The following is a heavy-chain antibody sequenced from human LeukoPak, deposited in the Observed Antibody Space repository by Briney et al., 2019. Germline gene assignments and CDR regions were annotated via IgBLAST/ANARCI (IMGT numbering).Heavy chain of an antibody. D-gene: IGHD6-13*01. V-gene: IGHV1-69*02. CDR1: GGTFSSYT. CDR2: IIPILGIA. J-gene: IGHJ3*02. Sequence: ASVKVSCKDSGGTFSSYTISWVRQAPGQGLEWMGRIIPILGIANYAQKFQGRVTISADKSTTTAYMELSSLTSEDTAVYYCAKGYNIAAAGIDIWGQGTMVTVSS. CDR3: AKGYNIAAAGIDI.